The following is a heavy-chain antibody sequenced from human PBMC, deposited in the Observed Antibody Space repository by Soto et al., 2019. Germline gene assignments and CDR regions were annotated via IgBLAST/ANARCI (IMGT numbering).Heavy chain of an antibody. V-gene: IGHV3-30*18. CDR3: AKSFRLVEGSHFDY. CDR2: ISYDGSDK. D-gene: IGHD3-9*01. CDR1: GFTFSSYG. Sequence: GGSLRLSCAASGFTFSSYGMDWVRQAPGKGLEWVAVISYDGSDKYYADSVKGRFTISRDNSKNTLYLQMNGLRAEDTAVYYCAKSFRLVEGSHFDYSGEGTLVTVSS. J-gene: IGHJ4*02.